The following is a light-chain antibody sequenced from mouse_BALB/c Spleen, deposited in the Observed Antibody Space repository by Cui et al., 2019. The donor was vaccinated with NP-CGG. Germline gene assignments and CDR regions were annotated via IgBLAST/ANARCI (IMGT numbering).Light chain of an antibody. J-gene: IGLJ1*01. V-gene: IGLV1*01. Sequence: HAGVTPESAVLTSPGETVTLTCRSSTGAVTTSNYANWVQEKPDHLFTGLIGGTNNRAPGVPARFSGSLIGDKAALTITGAQTEDEAIYFCALWYSNHWVFGGGTKLTVL. CDR1: TGAVTTSNY. CDR2: GTN. CDR3: ALWYSNHWV.